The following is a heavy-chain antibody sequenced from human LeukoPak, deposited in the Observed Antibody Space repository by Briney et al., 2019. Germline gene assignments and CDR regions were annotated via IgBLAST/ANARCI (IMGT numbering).Heavy chain of an antibody. V-gene: IGHV3-15*07. CDR3: TTACRGYSYGYCY. CDR2: IKSKTDGGTT. Sequence: GGSLRLSCAASGFTFSNAWMNWVRQAPGKGLEWVGRIKSKTDGGTTDYAAPVKGRFTISRDDSKNTLYLQMNSLKTEDTAVYYCTTACRGYSYGYCYWGQGTLVTVSS. J-gene: IGHJ4*02. CDR1: GFTFSNAW. D-gene: IGHD5-18*01.